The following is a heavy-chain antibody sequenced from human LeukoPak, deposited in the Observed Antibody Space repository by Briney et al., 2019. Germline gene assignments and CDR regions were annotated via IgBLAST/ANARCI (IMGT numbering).Heavy chain of an antibody. D-gene: IGHD2-15*01. Sequence: GGSLRLSCAASGYTLRNYWMHWVRLAPGKGLVWVSHINGDGSNTGYADSVKGRFTISRDNAKNTLYLQINSLRAEDTAVYYRARGNYSSSFYSWGQGTLVTVSS. CDR3: ARGNYSSSFYS. CDR1: GYTLRNYW. V-gene: IGHV3-74*01. CDR2: INGDGSNT. J-gene: IGHJ4*02.